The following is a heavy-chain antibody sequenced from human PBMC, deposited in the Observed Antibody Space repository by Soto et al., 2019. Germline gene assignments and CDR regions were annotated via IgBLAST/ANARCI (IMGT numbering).Heavy chain of an antibody. CDR1: GGSISSSSYY. D-gene: IGHD3-22*01. J-gene: IGHJ4*02. CDR2: IYYSGSI. Sequence: PSETLSLTCTVSGGSISSSSYYWGWIRQPPGKGLEWIGSIYYSGSINYNPSLKSRVTISLDMSKNQFSLKLSSVTAADTAVYYCAGLYYYDSSGYLGDDYWGQGALVTVSS. CDR3: AGLYYYDSSGYLGDDY. V-gene: IGHV4-39*07.